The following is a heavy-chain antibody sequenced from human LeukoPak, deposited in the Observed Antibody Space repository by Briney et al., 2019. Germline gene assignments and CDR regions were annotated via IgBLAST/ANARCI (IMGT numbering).Heavy chain of an antibody. J-gene: IGHJ6*03. V-gene: IGHV3-21*01. CDR2: ITTSSSYM. Sequence: GGSLRLSCAASGFTFCAYHMNWVRRTPGKGLEWGSSITTSSSYMFYADPVRGRFTISRDNAENSLYLQMHSLRDEDTAVYYCARDPYSGGYGAYYYYYMDVWGKGTTVTVSS. CDR1: GFTFCAYH. D-gene: IGHD6-19*01. CDR3: ARDPYSGGYGAYYYYYMDV.